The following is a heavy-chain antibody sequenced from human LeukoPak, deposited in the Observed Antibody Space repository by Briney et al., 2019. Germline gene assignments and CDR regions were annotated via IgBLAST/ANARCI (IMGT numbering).Heavy chain of an antibody. CDR1: GFTFSSYG. Sequence: PGGSLRLSCAASGFTFSSYGMHWVRQAPGKGLEWVAVISYDGSNKYYADSVKGRFTISRDNSKNTLYLQMNSLRAEDTAVYYCAKDIATGIAAACPDYWGQGTLVTVSS. CDR2: ISYDGSNK. V-gene: IGHV3-30*18. CDR3: AKDIATGIAAACPDY. J-gene: IGHJ4*02. D-gene: IGHD6-13*01.